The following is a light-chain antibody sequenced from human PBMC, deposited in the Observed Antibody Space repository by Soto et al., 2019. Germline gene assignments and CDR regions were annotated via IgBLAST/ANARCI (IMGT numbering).Light chain of an antibody. CDR3: CSHEGSYTYV. CDR2: DVT. J-gene: IGLJ1*01. CDR1: SSDVGGYNY. Sequence: QSALTQPRSVSGSPGQSLTISCTGTSSDVGGYNYVSWYQQYPGKVPKLMIYDVTKRPSGVPDRFSGSKSGNTASLTISGLQAEDEADYYCCSHEGSYTYVFGTGTKVTVL. V-gene: IGLV2-11*01.